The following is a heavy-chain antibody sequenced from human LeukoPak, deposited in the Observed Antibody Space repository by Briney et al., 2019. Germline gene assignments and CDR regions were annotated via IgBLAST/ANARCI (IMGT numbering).Heavy chain of an antibody. CDR2: IIPILVTA. V-gene: IGHV1-69*01. CDR1: GGTFSSYA. J-gene: IGHJ5*02. Sequence: SVKVSCKASGGTFSSYAISWVRQAPGQGLEWMGGIIPILVTANYAQKFQGRVTITADESTSTAYMELSSLRSEDTAVYYCARGGWSGDSSSWFPSWFDPWGQGTLVTVSS. D-gene: IGHD6-13*01. CDR3: ARGGWSGDSSSWFPSWFDP.